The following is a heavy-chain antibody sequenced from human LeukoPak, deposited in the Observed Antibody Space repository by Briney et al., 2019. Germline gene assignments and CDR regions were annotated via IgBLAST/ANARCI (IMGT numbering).Heavy chain of an antibody. D-gene: IGHD2-15*01. V-gene: IGHV3-30*18. CDR1: GFTFSSCA. CDR2: ISYDGRNK. CDR3: AKPRDIDSWAFDV. Sequence: GGSLRLSCAASGFTFSSCAMHWVRQAPGKGLEWVTAISYDGRNKYYADSVKGRFTISRDNSKNTLNLQMNSLRTEDTAVFYCAKPRDIDSWAFDVWGQGTMVTVSS. J-gene: IGHJ3*01.